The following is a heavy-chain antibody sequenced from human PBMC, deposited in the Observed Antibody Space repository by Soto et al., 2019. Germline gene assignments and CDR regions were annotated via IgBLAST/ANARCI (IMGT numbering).Heavy chain of an antibody. CDR1: GASISRGAYY. Sequence: PSETLSLTCSVSGASISRGAYYWTWIRQHPGKGLEWIGNIYYSGSAYYNPSLKSRITISVDTSKNQFPLKLSFVTAADSAVYYCARGVLANWGPENWFDPWGQGTLVTVSS. CDR3: ARGVLANWGPENWFDP. D-gene: IGHD7-27*01. CDR2: IYYSGSA. J-gene: IGHJ5*02. V-gene: IGHV4-31*03.